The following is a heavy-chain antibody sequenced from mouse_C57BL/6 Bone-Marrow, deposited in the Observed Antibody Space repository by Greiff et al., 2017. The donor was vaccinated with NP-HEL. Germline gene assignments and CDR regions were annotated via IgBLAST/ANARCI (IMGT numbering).Heavy chain of an antibody. CDR2: INPSRGYT. Sequence: QVQLQQSGAELAKPGASVKLSCKASGYTFTSYCMHLLKQRPGPVLEWIGYINPSRGYTKYNQKFKDKATLTADKSSSTAYMQLSSLTYEDSAVYYCARRGSSSYAMDYWGQGTSVTVSS. V-gene: IGHV1-7*01. D-gene: IGHD1-1*01. J-gene: IGHJ4*01. CDR1: GYTFTSYC. CDR3: ARRGSSSYAMDY.